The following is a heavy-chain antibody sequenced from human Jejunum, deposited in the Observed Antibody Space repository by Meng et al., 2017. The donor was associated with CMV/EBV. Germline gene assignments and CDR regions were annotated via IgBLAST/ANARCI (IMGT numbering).Heavy chain of an antibody. V-gene: IGHV1-18*04. CDR3: ARDVWGFDY. CDR2: ISLGNGQT. Sequence: QVHLLQSGAEVKKTGASVKIPCKTSGYTFTDHNIGWVRQAPGQGIEWVGWISLGNGQTVYGHKLQGRVTVTTDTSTSTAYMELRSLRSDDTAMYYCARDVWGFDYWGQGTLVTVSS. J-gene: IGHJ4*02. CDR1: GYTFTDHN. D-gene: IGHD7-27*01.